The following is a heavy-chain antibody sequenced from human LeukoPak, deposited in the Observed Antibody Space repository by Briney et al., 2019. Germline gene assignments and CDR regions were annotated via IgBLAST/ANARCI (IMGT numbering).Heavy chain of an antibody. CDR1: GFTFSSYA. J-gene: IGHJ4*02. V-gene: IGHV3-30-3*01. CDR3: ARDLRGLKNYYDSSPIDY. CDR2: ISYDGSNK. Sequence: GGSLRLSCAASGFTFSSYAMHWVRQAPGKGLEWVAVISYDGSNKYYADSVKGQFTISGDNSKNTLYLQMNSLRAEDTAVYYCARDLRGLKNYYDSSPIDYWGQGTLVTVSS. D-gene: IGHD3-22*01.